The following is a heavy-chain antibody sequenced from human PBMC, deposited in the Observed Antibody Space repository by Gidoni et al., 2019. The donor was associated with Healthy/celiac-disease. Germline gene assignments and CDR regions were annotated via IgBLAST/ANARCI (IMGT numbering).Heavy chain of an antibody. Sequence: EVQLLESGGGLVQPVGSLRLSCAASGFTFSSYAMSWVRQAPGKGLEWVSAISGSGGSTYYADSVKGRFTISRDNSKNTLYLQMNSLRAEDTAVYYCAKDSPPPSKTGNTVTMFRSDPWGQGTLVTVSS. D-gene: IGHD4-17*01. J-gene: IGHJ5*02. CDR2: ISGSGGST. V-gene: IGHV3-23*01. CDR1: GFTFSSYA. CDR3: AKDSPPPSKTGNTVTMFRSDP.